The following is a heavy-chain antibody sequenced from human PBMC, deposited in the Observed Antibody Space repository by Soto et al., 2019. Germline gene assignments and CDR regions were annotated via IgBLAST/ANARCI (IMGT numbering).Heavy chain of an antibody. CDR2: ISYDGSNK. Sequence: GGSLRLSCAASGFTFSSYAMHWVRQAPGKGLEWVAVISYDGSNKYYADSVKGRFTISRDNSKNTLYLQMNSLRAEDTAVYYCARGPGIGYYFDYWGQGTLVTVSS. CDR1: GFTFSSYA. J-gene: IGHJ4*02. V-gene: IGHV3-30-3*01. CDR3: ARGPGIGYYFDY.